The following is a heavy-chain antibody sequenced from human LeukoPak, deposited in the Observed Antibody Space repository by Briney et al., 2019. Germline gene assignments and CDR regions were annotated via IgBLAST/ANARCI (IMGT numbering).Heavy chain of an antibody. CDR3: TRHDVVPVIGHGMAD. Sequence: PSETLSLTCTVSGAYIGTYYWSWIRQPPGKGLEWIGYISPTAYTLYTLSLESRVTISRDTSENQFSLILSSVTAADTAVYYCTRHDVVPVIGHGMADWGQGATVTVS. D-gene: IGHD2-2*01. CDR1: GAYIGTYY. V-gene: IGHV4-59*08. CDR2: ISPTAYT. J-gene: IGHJ6*02.